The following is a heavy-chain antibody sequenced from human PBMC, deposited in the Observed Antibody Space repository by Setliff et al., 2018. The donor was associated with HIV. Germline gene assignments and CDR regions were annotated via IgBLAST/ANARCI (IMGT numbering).Heavy chain of an antibody. V-gene: IGHV1-46*01. Sequence: ASVKVSCKASGYTFTSYPMHWVRQAPGQGLEWMGVINTSGGSAGYAEKFRGRVTMTRDTSTNTVYMDLRNLRSEGTAVYYCARNQGDASGWYAGDYWGHGTLVTSPQ. CDR1: GYTFTSYP. D-gene: IGHD6-19*01. J-gene: IGHJ4*01. CDR3: ARNQGDASGWYAGDY. CDR2: INTSGGSA.